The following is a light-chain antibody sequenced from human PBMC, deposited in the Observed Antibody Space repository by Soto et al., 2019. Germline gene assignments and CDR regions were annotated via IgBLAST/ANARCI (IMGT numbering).Light chain of an antibody. CDR1: QDINNS. CDR2: DAS. V-gene: IGKV1-33*01. Sequence: DIQMTQSPSSLSASVGDRITITCQASQDINNSLNWYQQKPGKAPKLLIYDASRLETGVPSRFSGSGSGTDFTFTISSLQPGDIATYYCHQYDDLPYTFGQGTKLEIK. J-gene: IGKJ2*01. CDR3: HQYDDLPYT.